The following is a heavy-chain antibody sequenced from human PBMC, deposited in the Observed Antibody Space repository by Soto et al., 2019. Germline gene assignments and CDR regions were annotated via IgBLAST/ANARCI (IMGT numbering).Heavy chain of an antibody. D-gene: IGHD3-10*01. CDR2: INHSGST. V-gene: IGHV4-34*01. CDR1: GGSFSGYY. Sequence: SETLSLTCAVYGGSFSGYYWSWIRQPPGKGLEWIGEINHSGSTNYNPSLKSRVTISVDTSKNQFSLKLSSVTAVDTAVYYCARGRGLLLWFGELHNWFDPWGQGTLVTVSS. CDR3: ARGRGLLLWFGELHNWFDP. J-gene: IGHJ5*02.